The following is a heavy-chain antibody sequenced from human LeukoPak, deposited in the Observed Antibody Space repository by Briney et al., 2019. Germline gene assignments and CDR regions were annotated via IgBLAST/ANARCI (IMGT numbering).Heavy chain of an antibody. J-gene: IGHJ6*03. V-gene: IGHV3-15*01. CDR3: TTSDYSNYDYYYYMDV. D-gene: IGHD4-11*01. Sequence: GGSLRLSCAASGFTFSNAWMSWVRQAPGKGLEWVGRIKSKTDGGTTDYAAPVKGRFTISRDDSKNTLYLQMNSLKTEDTAVYYCTTSDYSNYDYYYYMDVWGKGTTVTVSS. CDR1: GFTFSNAW. CDR2: IKSKTDGGTT.